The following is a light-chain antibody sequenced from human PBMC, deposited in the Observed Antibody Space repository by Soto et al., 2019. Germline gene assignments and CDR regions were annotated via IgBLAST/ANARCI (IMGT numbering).Light chain of an antibody. CDR3: QQFQSFSRK. CDR1: ESIGTW. CDR2: DAS. Sequence: DIQMTQSPSTLSASVGDRVTITCRASESIGTWLAWYQQKPGKAPNLLIYDASSLQSGVPSRFSGRGSGTEFTLTISSLQPDDFATYYCQQFQSFSRKFGQGTK. V-gene: IGKV1-5*01. J-gene: IGKJ1*01.